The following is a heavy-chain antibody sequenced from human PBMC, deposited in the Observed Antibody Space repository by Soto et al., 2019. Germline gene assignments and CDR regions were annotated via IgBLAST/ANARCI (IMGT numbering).Heavy chain of an antibody. Sequence: QVQLVESGGGVVQPGRSLRLSCAASGFTFSSYGMHWVRQAPGKGLEWVAVISYDGSNKYYADSVKGRFTISRDNSKNTLYLQMNSLRAEDTAVYYCAKDDSGYAEGGMDVW. CDR2: ISYDGSNK. J-gene: IGHJ6*01. CDR1: GFTFSSYG. V-gene: IGHV3-30*18. D-gene: IGHD5-12*01. CDR3: AKDDSGYAEGGMDV.